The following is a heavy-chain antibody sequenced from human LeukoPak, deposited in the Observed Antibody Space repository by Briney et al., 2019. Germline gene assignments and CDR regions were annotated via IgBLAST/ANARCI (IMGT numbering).Heavy chain of an antibody. CDR3: ARVGLSTLVRGVLYY. J-gene: IGHJ4*02. CDR1: GGSFSGYY. Sequence: SETLSLTCAVYGGSFSGYYWSWIRQPPGKGLEWIGEINHSGSTNYNPSLKSRVTISVDTSKNQFSLKLSSVTAADTAVYYCARVGLSTLVRGVLYYWGQGTLVTVSS. V-gene: IGHV4-34*01. CDR2: INHSGST. D-gene: IGHD4-23*01.